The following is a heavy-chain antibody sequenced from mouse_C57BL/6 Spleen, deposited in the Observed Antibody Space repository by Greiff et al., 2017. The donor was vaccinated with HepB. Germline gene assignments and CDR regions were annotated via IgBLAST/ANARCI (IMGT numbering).Heavy chain of an antibody. CDR3: AREVTPYYAMDY. J-gene: IGHJ4*01. CDR1: GYAFSSSW. V-gene: IGHV1-82*01. CDR2: IYPGDGDT. D-gene: IGHD2-1*01. Sequence: VQLQQSGPELVKPGASVKISCKASGYAFSSSWMNWVKQRPGKGLEWIGRIYPGDGDTNYNGKFKGKATLTADKSSSTAYMQLSSLTSEDSAVYVCAREVTPYYAMDYWGQGTSVTVSS.